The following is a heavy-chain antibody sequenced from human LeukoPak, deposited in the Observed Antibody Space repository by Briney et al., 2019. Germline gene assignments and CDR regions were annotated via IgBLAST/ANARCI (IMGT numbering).Heavy chain of an antibody. CDR2: IYYSGST. D-gene: IGHD5-18*01. CDR3: ARLDVDTAMGIFDY. V-gene: IGHV4-59*01. J-gene: IGHJ4*02. Sequence: SETLSLTCTASGGSISSYYWSWIRQPPGKGLEWIGYIYYSGSTNYNPSLKSRVTISVDTSKNQFSLKLSSVTAADTAVYYCARLDVDTAMGIFDYWGQGTLVTVSS. CDR1: GGSISSYY.